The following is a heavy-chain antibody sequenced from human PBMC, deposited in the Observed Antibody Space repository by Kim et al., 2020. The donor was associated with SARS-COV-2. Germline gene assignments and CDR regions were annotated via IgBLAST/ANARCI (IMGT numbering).Heavy chain of an antibody. J-gene: IGHJ4*02. V-gene: IGHV4-59*08. CDR3: ARLSPPEIDY. CDR2: ST. Sequence: STNYNPSLKSRVTISVDTSKNQFSLKLSSVTAADTAVYYCARLSPPEIDYWGQGTLVTVSS.